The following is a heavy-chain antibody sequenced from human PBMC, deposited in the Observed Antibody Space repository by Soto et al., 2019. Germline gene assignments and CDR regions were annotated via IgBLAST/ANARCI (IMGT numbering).Heavy chain of an antibody. V-gene: IGHV5-51*01. CDR3: ASTPRITGTTYYYYGMDV. J-gene: IGHJ6*02. D-gene: IGHD1-7*01. Sequence: GESLKISCKGSGYSFTSYWIGWVRQMPGKGLEWMGIIYPGDSDTRYSPSFQGQVTISADKSISTAYLQWSSLKASDTAMYYCASTPRITGTTYYYYGMDVWGQGTTVTVSS. CDR1: GYSFTSYW. CDR2: IYPGDSDT.